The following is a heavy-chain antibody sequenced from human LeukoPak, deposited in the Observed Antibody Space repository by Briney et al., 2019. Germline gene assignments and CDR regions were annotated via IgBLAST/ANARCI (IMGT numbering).Heavy chain of an antibody. J-gene: IGHJ6*02. D-gene: IGHD3-22*01. V-gene: IGHV1-18*01. CDR3: ARQVLIVGGRYGMDV. CDR1: GYTFNSYG. CDR2: ISPYRGDT. Sequence: ASVKVSCKASGYTFNSYGISWVRQAPGQGLEWMEWISPYRGDTEYAQKIQGRVSMTTDTSTSTAYMELRSLRSDDTAVYYCARQVLIVGGRYGMDVWGQGTTVTVSS.